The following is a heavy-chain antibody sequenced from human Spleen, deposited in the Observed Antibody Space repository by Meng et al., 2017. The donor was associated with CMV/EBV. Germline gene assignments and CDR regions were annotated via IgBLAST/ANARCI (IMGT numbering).Heavy chain of an antibody. CDR2: IYWDDDK. CDR3: AHRDYCSGGTCTFDY. Sequence: GFSLSNSGMGVGWIRQPPGKALEWLALIYWDDDKRYGPSLKSRLTITKDTSKNQVVLTMTNMDPVDTATYYCAHRDYCSGGTCTFDYWGQGTLVTVSS. J-gene: IGHJ4*02. D-gene: IGHD2-15*01. V-gene: IGHV2-5*05. CDR1: GFSLSNSGMG.